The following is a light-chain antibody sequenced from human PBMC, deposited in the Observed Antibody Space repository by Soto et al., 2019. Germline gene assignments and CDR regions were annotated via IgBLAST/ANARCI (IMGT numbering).Light chain of an antibody. V-gene: IGLV2-8*01. CDR1: SSDIGAYKS. J-gene: IGLJ2*01. Sequence: QSVLTQPPSASGSPGQSVTISCTGTSSDIGAYKSVSWYQQHPGKAPKLMICEVSRRPSGVPDRFSGSKSGNTASLTVSGLQAEDEADYYCSSYAGSNNYVVFGGGTKLTVL. CDR2: EVS. CDR3: SSYAGSNNYVV.